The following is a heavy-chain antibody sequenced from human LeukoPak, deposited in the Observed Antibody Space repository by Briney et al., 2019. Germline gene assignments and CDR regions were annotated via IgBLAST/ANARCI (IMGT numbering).Heavy chain of an antibody. Sequence: AGGSLRLSCAASGFTFSSYAMHWVRQAPGKGLEYVSAISSNGGSTYYANSVKGRFTISRDNSKNTLYLQMGSLRAEDTAVYYCARDRSGSRQGAFDIWGQGTMVTVSS. V-gene: IGHV3-64*01. CDR3: ARDRSGSRQGAFDI. CDR1: GFTFSSYA. CDR2: ISSNGGST. J-gene: IGHJ3*02. D-gene: IGHD1-26*01.